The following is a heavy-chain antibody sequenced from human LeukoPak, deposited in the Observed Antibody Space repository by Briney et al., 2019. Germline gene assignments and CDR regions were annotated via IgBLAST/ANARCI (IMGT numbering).Heavy chain of an antibody. CDR3: ATDRGGSGTYYFNY. V-gene: IGHV1-24*01. CDR2: FVPEDDET. J-gene: IGHJ4*02. CDR1: GYTLTELS. D-gene: IGHD2-15*01. Sequence: GASVKVSCKISGYTLTELSIHWVRQAPGIGLEWMGGFVPEDDETLYAQKFQGRVTMTEDTSTDTAYMELSSLKSEDTAVYYCATDRGGSGTYYFNYWGQGTLVTVSS.